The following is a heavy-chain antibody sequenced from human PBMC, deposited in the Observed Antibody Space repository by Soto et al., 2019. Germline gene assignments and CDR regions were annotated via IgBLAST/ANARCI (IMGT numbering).Heavy chain of an antibody. D-gene: IGHD6-19*01. Sequence: QVQLVESGGGVVQPGRSLRLSCAASGFTFSSYGMHWVRQAPGKGLEWVAVISHDGSNKYYGDSVKGRFTISRDNSKNTVYVQMNSLRGEDTAVYYCAKEDTSCWSAQWGQGTLVTVSS. CDR1: GFTFSSYG. V-gene: IGHV3-30*18. CDR2: ISHDGSNK. CDR3: AKEDTSCWSAQ. J-gene: IGHJ4*02.